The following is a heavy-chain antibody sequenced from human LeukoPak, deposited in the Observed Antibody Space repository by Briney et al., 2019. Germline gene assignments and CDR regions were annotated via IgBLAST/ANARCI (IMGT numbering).Heavy chain of an antibody. CDR3: AGVITTVDYFDY. CDR2: IYYSGST. V-gene: IGHV4-39*01. CDR1: GGSISSSRYY. Sequence: SETLSLTCTVSGGSISSSRYYWGWIRQPPGKGLEWIGSIYYSGSTYYNPSLKSRVTISVDTSKNQFSLKLSSVTAADTAVYYCAGVITTVDYFDYWGQGTLVTVSS. J-gene: IGHJ4*02. D-gene: IGHD3-22*01.